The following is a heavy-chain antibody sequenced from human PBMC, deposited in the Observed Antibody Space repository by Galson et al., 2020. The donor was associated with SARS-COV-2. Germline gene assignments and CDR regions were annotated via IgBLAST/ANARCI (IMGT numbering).Heavy chain of an antibody. V-gene: IGHV4-59*08. J-gene: IGHJ2*01. CDR3: AKKGGMDYGFIDWYFDV. D-gene: IGHD3-10*01. CDR2: IYHSGSS. CDR1: GGSIKNNY. Sequence: SETLSLTCTVSGGSIKNNYWTWIRQSPGKGLEWIGYIYHSGSSNSNPSLKSRVTISVDTSKNQFSLKLSSVTAADTAVYYCAKKGGMDYGFIDWYFDVWGRGTLVTVSS.